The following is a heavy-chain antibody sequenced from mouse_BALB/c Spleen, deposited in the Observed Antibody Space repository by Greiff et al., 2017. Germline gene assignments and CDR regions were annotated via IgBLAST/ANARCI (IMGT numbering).Heavy chain of an antibody. D-gene: IGHD2-2*01. CDR2: ISSGGST. CDR3: AREMYYGYDGAKDC. CDR1: GFTFSSYA. J-gene: IGHJ4*01. Sequence: EVQLMESGGGLVKPGGSLKLSCAASGFTFSSYAMSWVRQTPEKRLEWVASISSGGSTYYPDSVKVRFTISRDNARNILYLQMSSLRSEDTAMYYCAREMYYGYDGAKDCGGQGTAVTVSA. V-gene: IGHV5-6-5*01.